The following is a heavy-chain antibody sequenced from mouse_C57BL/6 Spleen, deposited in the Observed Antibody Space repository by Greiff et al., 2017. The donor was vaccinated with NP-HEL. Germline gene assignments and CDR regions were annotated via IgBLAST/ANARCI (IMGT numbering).Heavy chain of an antibody. Sequence: VQLQQSGAELVRPGASVTLSCKASGYTFTDYEMHWVKQTPVHGLEWIGAIDPETGGTAYNQKFKGKAILTADKSSSTAYMELRSLTSEDSAVYYCTWGNSSYWYFDVWGTGTTVTVSS. CDR3: TWGNSSYWYFDV. CDR1: GYTFTDYE. CDR2: IDPETGGT. J-gene: IGHJ1*03. V-gene: IGHV1-15*01. D-gene: IGHD2-1*01.